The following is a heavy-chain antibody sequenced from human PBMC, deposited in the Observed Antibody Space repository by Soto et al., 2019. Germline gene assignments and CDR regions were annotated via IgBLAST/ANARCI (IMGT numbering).Heavy chain of an antibody. CDR3: ARDAGWSGYNTYWIDP. J-gene: IGHJ5*02. CDR2: INPSGGST. CDR1: GYTFTSYY. Sequence: ASVKVSCKASGYTFTSYYMHWVRQAPGQGLEWMGIINPSGGSTSYAQKFQGRVTMTRDTSTSTVYMELSSLRSEDTAVYYCARDAGWSGYNTYWIDPWGQGTLVTVSS. D-gene: IGHD5-12*01. V-gene: IGHV1-46*03.